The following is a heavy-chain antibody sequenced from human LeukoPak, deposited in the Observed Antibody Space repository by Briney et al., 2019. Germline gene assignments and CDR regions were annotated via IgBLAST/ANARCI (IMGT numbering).Heavy chain of an antibody. J-gene: IGHJ4*02. D-gene: IGHD3-10*01. Sequence: GGSLRLSCAASGFMFRTYGMHWVRQAPGKGLEWVAFIRYDGSNKYYADSVKGRFTISRDNSKNTLYLQMNSLRAEDTAVYYCAKDALWFGDLCYFDYWGQGTLVTVSS. V-gene: IGHV3-30*02. CDR1: GFMFRTYG. CDR2: IRYDGSNK. CDR3: AKDALWFGDLCYFDY.